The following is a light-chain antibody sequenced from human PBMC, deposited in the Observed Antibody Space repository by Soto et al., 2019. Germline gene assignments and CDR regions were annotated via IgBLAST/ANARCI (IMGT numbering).Light chain of an antibody. Sequence: EIVLTQSPGTLSLSPGERATLSCRASQSVSSSYLGWYQQKPGQAPRLLFDGASSSATGIPDRVSGSGSGTDFTLTIIRLEHEDFSVYYCQQYGTLITFGQGTRLEIK. CDR3: QQYGTLIT. J-gene: IGKJ5*01. V-gene: IGKV3-20*01. CDR1: QSVSSSY. CDR2: GAS.